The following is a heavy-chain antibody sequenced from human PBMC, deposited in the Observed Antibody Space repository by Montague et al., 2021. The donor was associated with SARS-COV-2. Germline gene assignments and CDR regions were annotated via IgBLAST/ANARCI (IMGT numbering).Heavy chain of an antibody. D-gene: IGHD3-22*01. CDR3: AKGGERITMIVVVITLADFDY. CDR1: GFTFSSYA. V-gene: IGHV3-23*01. Sequence: SLRLSCAASGFTFSSYAMSWVRQAPGKGLEWVSGLSDSGGSTYYADSVKGRFTISRDNSKNTLYLQMNSLRAEDTAVYYCAKGGERITMIVVVITLADFDYWGQGTLVTVSS. J-gene: IGHJ4*02. CDR2: LSDSGGST.